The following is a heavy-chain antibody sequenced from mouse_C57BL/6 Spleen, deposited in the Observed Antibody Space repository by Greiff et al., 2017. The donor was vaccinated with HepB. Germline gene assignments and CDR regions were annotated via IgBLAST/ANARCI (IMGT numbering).Heavy chain of an antibody. CDR1: GYTFTSYW. CDR2: IYPGSGST. CDR3: ARRVYDMDYAMDY. J-gene: IGHJ4*01. Sequence: VQLQQPGAELVKPGASVKMSCKASGYTFTSYWITWVKQRPGQGLEWIGDIYPGSGSTNYNEKFKSKATLTVDTSSSTAYMQLSSLTSEDSAVYYSARRVYDMDYAMDYWGQGTSVTVSS. V-gene: IGHV1-55*01. D-gene: IGHD2-3*01.